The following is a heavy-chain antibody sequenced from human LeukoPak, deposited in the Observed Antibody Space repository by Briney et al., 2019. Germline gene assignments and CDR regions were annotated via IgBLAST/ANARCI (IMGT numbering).Heavy chain of an antibody. CDR1: GYSISSGYY. Sequence: SETLSLTCTVSGYSISSGYYWGWIRQPPGKGLEWIGSIYHSGSTYYNPSLKSRVTISVDTSKNQFSLKLSSVTAADTAVYYCAVYGSGSYPLYYFDYWGQGTLVTVSS. CDR2: IYHSGST. J-gene: IGHJ4*02. V-gene: IGHV4-38-2*02. D-gene: IGHD3-10*01. CDR3: AVYGSGSYPLYYFDY.